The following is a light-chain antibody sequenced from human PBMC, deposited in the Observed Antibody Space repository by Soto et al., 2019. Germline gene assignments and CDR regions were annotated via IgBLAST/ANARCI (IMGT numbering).Light chain of an antibody. J-gene: IGLJ3*02. CDR3: TSYVGSNIWV. CDR2: EVS. Sequence: QSVLTQPPSASGSPGQSVTISCTGTSSDVGAYKYVSWYQQYPGKAPKLMIYEVSKRPSGVPDRFSGSKSGNTASLTVSGLQAEDEADHYCTSYVGSNIWVFGGGTKLTVL. V-gene: IGLV2-8*01. CDR1: SSDVGAYKY.